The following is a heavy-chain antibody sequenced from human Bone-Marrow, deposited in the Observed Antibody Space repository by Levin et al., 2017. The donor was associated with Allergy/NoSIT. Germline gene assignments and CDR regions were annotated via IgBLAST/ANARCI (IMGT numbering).Heavy chain of an antibody. CDR3: ARPRNSGCNDGGCYLWFDT. CDR2: VNHRGRT. D-gene: IGHD2-15*01. V-gene: IGHV4-34*01. Sequence: KASETLSLTCAVYGGSFSDFYWTWIRQPPGKGLEWIGEVNHRGRTKYNPSLKSRVTMSVDTSKKQFSLKLSSVTAADTAFYYCARPRNSGCNDGGCYLWFDTWGRGTLVTVSS. CDR1: GGSFSDFY. J-gene: IGHJ5*02.